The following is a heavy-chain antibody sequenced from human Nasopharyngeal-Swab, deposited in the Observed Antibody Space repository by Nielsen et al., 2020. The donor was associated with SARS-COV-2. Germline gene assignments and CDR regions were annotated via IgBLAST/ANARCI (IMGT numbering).Heavy chain of an antibody. D-gene: IGHD6-25*01. J-gene: IGHJ4*02. CDR2: VYHTGNT. CDR1: GVSVKSYY. CDR3: ARFSAANLFDF. Sequence: SETLSLTCTVSGVSVKSYYWTWIRQPPGKGLEWIGYVYHTGNTDHHPALRSRVAMSVDTSKNQVSLSLSSVTAADTAVYYCARFSAANLFDFWGPGTLVTVSS. V-gene: IGHV4-59*02.